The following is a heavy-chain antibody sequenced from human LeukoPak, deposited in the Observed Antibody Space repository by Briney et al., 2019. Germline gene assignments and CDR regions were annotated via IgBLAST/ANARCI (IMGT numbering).Heavy chain of an antibody. CDR3: GRRGYSSGPFDY. D-gene: IGHD6-19*01. CDR1: GGSISSGGYY. J-gene: IGHJ4*02. V-gene: IGHV4-31*03. CDR2: IYCSGST. Sequence: PSETLSLTCTVSGGSISSGGYYWSWIRQHPGQGLEWIGYIYCSGSTYYNPSLKSRVNISVDLSKNQFSLKVSSVTAADTAVYYCGRRGYSSGPFDYWGQGTLVTVSS.